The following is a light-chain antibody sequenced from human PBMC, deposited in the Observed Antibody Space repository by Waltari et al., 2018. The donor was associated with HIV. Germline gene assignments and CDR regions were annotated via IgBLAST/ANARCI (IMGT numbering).Light chain of an antibody. CDR2: GAS. J-gene: IGKJ3*01. Sequence: IVLTQSPDTLSLSPGERATLSCRASQSVSINSLAWYQQKPGQAPRLLIYGASTRATGIPDRFSGSGSGTDFTLTISRLEPEDFAVYYCQQYGSSPFTFGPGTKVDIK. CDR3: QQYGSSPFT. V-gene: IGKV3-20*01. CDR1: QSVSINS.